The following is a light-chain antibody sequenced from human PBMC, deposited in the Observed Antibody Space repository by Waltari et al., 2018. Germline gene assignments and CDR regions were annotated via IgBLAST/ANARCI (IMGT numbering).Light chain of an antibody. Sequence: QSALTQPASVSGSPGQSITLSCTGTPSDVGNYNLVPWYQQVPGRAPKLMIYENSRRPSDISHRFSGSKSGNTASLTISGLQAEDEADYYCCSFASSRTWVFGGGTKLTVL. J-gene: IGLJ3*02. CDR1: PSDVGNYNL. CDR2: ENS. V-gene: IGLV2-23*01. CDR3: CSFASSRTWV.